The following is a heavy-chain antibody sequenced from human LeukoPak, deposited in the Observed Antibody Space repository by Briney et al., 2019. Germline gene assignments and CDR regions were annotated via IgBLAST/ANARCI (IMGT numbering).Heavy chain of an antibody. V-gene: IGHV3-30*02. CDR2: IGFVGGNK. CDR3: AAWGYCSSTSCYGRYYYYYYDMDV. D-gene: IGHD2-2*01. Sequence: PGRSLRPSCAAAGFTFSSDGMHCVRLAASRWLECVAFIGFVGGNKYYADSVEGRFTISRDNCTNSLYLQMNSLRAEDTAVYYCAAWGYCSSTSCYGRYYYYYYDMDVWGKGTTVTISS. CDR1: GFTFSSDG. J-gene: IGHJ6*03.